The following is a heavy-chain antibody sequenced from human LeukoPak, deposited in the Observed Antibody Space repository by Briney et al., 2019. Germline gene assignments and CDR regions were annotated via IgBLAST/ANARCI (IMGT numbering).Heavy chain of an antibody. CDR1: GFTFSDSA. CDR3: ARDIQLSA. CDR2: ISFSGANS. D-gene: IGHD5-24*01. V-gene: IGHV3-23*01. J-gene: IGHJ3*01. Sequence: GGSLRLSCAASGFTFSDSAMTWVRQAPGKGLDWVSLISFSGANSYYADSVKGRFTISRDNSKDTLFLQMNSLRAEDTAIYYCARDIQLSAWGLGTMVTVSS.